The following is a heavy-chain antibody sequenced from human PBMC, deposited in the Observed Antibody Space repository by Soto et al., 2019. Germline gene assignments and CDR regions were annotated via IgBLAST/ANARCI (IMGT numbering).Heavy chain of an antibody. Sequence: GGSLRLSCAASGFTFSDYYMSWIRQAPGKGLEWVSYISSSGSTIYYADSVKGRFTISRDNAKNSLYLQMNSLRAEDTAVDYCARGVVVPAAAPNYYYYYYMDVWGKGTTVTVSS. CDR3: ARGVVVPAAAPNYYYYYYMDV. CDR1: GFTFSDYY. V-gene: IGHV3-11*01. D-gene: IGHD2-2*01. J-gene: IGHJ6*03. CDR2: ISSSGSTI.